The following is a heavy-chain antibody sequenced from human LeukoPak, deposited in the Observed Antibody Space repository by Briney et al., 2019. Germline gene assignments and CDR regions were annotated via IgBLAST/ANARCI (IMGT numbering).Heavy chain of an antibody. CDR1: GGSISSYY. CDR2: IYYGGST. Sequence: SETLSLTCTVSGGSISSYYWSWIRQPPGKGLEWIGYIYYGGSTNYNPSLKSRVTISVDTSKNQFSLKLSSVTAADTAVYYCAGARSPHDYWGQGTLVTVSS. CDR3: AGARSPHDY. V-gene: IGHV4-59*12. J-gene: IGHJ4*02. D-gene: IGHD4-17*01.